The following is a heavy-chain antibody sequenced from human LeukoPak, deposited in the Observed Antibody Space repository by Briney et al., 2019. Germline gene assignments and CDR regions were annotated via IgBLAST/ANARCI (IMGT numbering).Heavy chain of an antibody. CDR2: ISGSGGST. V-gene: IGHV3-23*01. D-gene: IGHD6-13*01. CDR3: AKDLSSSWQATFDP. Sequence: PGGSLRLSCAASGFTFSSYAMSWVRQAPGKGLEWVSAISGSGGSTYYADSVKGRFTTSRDNSKNTLYLQMNSLRAEDTAVYYCAKDLSSSWQATFDPWGQGTLVTVSS. J-gene: IGHJ5*02. CDR1: GFTFSSYA.